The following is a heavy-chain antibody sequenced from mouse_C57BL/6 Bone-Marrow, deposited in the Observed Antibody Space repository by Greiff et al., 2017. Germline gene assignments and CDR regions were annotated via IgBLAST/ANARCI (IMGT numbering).Heavy chain of an antibody. J-gene: IGHJ3*01. CDR2: LHPNYGTT. CDR1: GYSFTDYN. CDR3: ARSHYYYCSAWFAY. V-gene: IGHV1-39*01. D-gene: IGHD1-1*01. Sequence: VQLQQSGPELVKPGASVKISCKASGYSFTDYNMNWVKQSNGTSLEWIGVLHPNYGTTSYNQKFKGKATLTVDPSSSTAYMQLNSLTSEVSAVYYCARSHYYYCSAWFAYWGQGTLVTVSA.